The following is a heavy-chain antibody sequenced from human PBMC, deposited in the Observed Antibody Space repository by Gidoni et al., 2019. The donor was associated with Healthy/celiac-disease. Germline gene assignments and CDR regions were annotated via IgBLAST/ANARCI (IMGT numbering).Heavy chain of an antibody. D-gene: IGHD2-15*01. CDR2: IYHSGRT. J-gene: IGHJ1*01. CDR3: ARLLDGHPLFQH. CDR1: GYSISSGYY. V-gene: IGHV4-38-2*02. Sequence: QVQLQESVPGLVKPSETLSLTCTVSGYSISSGYYWGWIRPPPGKGLEWIGSIYHSGRTYYTPSLKSRVTISVDTSKNQFSLKLSSVTAADTAVYYCARLLDGHPLFQHWGQGTLVTVSS.